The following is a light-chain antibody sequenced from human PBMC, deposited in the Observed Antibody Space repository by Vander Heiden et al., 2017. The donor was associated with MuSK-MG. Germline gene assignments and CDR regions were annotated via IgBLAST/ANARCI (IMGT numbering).Light chain of an antibody. Sequence: EIVLTQSPGTLSFSPGERATLSCRASRSLTRNYLAWYQQRPGQATRILVYGASNRATGIPDRFSGSGSETDFTLTISRLEPEDFALYFCQQYDESPRTFGPGTKVDIK. V-gene: IGKV3-20*01. CDR2: GAS. CDR3: QQYDESPRT. CDR1: RSLTRNY. J-gene: IGKJ3*01.